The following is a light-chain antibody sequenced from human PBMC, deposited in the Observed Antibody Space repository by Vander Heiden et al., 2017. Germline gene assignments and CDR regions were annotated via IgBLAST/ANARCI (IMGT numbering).Light chain of an antibody. J-gene: IGKJ4*01. Sequence: IAMSHSPDPLCVSLGERATLTCKFSQSVLYSYNNKSYLAWYQQKPGQPPKLLIYWASTRQCGVPDRFSGSGSGTDFTLTISSLQAEDVAVYYCQQYYSTPLTFGGGTKVEIK. CDR2: WAS. CDR1: QSVLYSYNNKSY. CDR3: QQYYSTPLT. V-gene: IGKV4-1*01.